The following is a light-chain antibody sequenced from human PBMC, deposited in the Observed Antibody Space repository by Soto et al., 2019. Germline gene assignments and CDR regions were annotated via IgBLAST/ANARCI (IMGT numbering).Light chain of an antibody. CDR1: ESVSTN. CDR3: QQRHNWPIT. V-gene: IGKV3-15*01. J-gene: IGKJ5*01. CDR2: AAS. Sequence: EIEMTQSPATLSLAPGERVTLSCRASESVSTNLAWYQQKAGQAPGLLIYAASTRATGIPARFSGSGSGTEFTLTISGLEPADLGVYYCQQRHNWPITFGQGTRLEI.